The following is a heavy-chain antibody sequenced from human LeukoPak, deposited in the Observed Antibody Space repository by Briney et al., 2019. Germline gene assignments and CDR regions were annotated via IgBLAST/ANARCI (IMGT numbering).Heavy chain of an antibody. CDR3: ARDLDGSGSYHWFDP. V-gene: IGHV3-74*01. CDR2: VNGDGSST. Sequence: PGGSLRLSCAASGFTFSSYWMHWVRQALGKGLVWVSRVNGDGSSTDNADSVEGRFTISRDNAKNTLYLQMNSLRAEDTAIYYCARDLDGSGSYHWFDPWARGPWSPSPQ. CDR1: GFTFSSYW. D-gene: IGHD3-10*01. J-gene: IGHJ5*02.